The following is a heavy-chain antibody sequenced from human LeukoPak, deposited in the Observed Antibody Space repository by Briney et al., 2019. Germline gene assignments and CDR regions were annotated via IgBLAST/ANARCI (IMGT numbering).Heavy chain of an antibody. Sequence: GGSLSLSCAASGFTFSSYGMNWVRQIPGKGLEWVSGISGSGGNTYYADSVKGRFTISRDNSKNTLDLQMNSLGAEDTAVYHCARAIATAGTSSWFDPWGQGTLVTVSS. J-gene: IGHJ5*02. CDR3: ARAIATAGTSSWFDP. D-gene: IGHD6-13*01. V-gene: IGHV3-23*01. CDR1: GFTFSSYG. CDR2: ISGSGGNT.